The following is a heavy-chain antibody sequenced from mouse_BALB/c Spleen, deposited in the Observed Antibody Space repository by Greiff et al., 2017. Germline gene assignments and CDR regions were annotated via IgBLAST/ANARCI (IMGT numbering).Heavy chain of an antibody. V-gene: IGHV2-4-1*01. J-gene: IGHJ3*01. CDR3: AREREPYGNAFAY. Sequence: VQLQQSGPGLVQPSQSLSITCTVSGFSLTSYGVHWVRQSPGKGLEWLGMIWGDGSTDYNSALKSRLSISKDNSKSQVFLKMNSLQTDDTARYYCAREREPYGNAFAYWGQGTLVTVSA. CDR1: GFSLTSYG. CDR2: IWGDGST. D-gene: IGHD2-1*01.